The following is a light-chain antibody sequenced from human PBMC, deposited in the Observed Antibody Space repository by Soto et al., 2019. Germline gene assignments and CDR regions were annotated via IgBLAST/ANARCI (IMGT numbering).Light chain of an antibody. CDR3: ATWDDGLDV. CDR1: SSNIGSYY. V-gene: IGLV1-47*01. CDR2: RNS. J-gene: IGLJ1*01. Sequence: QSVLTQPPSASGTPGQSVTISCSGSSSNIGSYYVYWYQQLPGTAPKLLIYRNSLRPSGVPDRFSGSKSGTSASLAISGLRSEDEGDYYCATWDDGLDVFGTGTKVTVL.